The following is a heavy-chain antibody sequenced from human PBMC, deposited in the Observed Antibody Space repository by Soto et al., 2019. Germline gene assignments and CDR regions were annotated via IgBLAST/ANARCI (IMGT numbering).Heavy chain of an antibody. CDR1: GYTFTSYA. D-gene: IGHD2-15*01. V-gene: IGHV1-3*01. J-gene: IGHJ6*02. CDR2: INAGNGNT. Sequence: AASVKVSCKASGYTFTSYAMHWVRQAPGQRLEWMGWINAGNGNTKYSQKFQGRVTITRDTSASTAYMELSSLRSEDTAVYYCARDYCSGGSCYSYYYYGMDVWGQGTTVTVSS. CDR3: ARDYCSGGSCYSYYYYGMDV.